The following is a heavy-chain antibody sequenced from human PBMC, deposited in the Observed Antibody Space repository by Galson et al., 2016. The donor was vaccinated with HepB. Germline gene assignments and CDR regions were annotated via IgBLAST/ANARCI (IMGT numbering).Heavy chain of an antibody. Sequence: SLRLSCAASGSAFRDYAMVWVRQAPGRGPEWVSGISDTGSHKFYADSVKGRFTISRDNPKNTLYLQMNSLTTEDTAIYYWAKDRYARGWYGYYGLDVWGPGTTVTVSS. CDR1: GSAFRDYA. D-gene: IGHD6-19*01. CDR3: AKDRYARGWYGYYGLDV. CDR2: ISDTGSHK. V-gene: IGHV3-23*01. J-gene: IGHJ6*02.